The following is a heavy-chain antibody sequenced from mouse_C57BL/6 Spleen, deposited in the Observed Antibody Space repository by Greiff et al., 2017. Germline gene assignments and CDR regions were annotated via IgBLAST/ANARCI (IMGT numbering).Heavy chain of an antibody. J-gene: IGHJ2*01. CDR2: IYPGDGDT. D-gene: IGHD1-1*01. CDR1: GYAFSSYW. CDR3: AREDYYGSSSGFDY. Sequence: VQVVESGAELVKPGASVKISCKASGYAFSSYWMNWVKQRPGKGLEWIGQIYPGDGDTNYNGKFKGKATLTADKSSSTAYMQLSSLTSEDSAVYFCAREDYYGSSSGFDYWGQGTTLTVSS. V-gene: IGHV1-80*01.